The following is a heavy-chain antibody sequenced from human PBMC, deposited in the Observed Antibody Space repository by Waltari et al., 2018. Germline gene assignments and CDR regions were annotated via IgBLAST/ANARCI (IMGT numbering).Heavy chain of an antibody. D-gene: IGHD2-21*01. CDR3: AREGLGRIVVVIATTPAPFDY. V-gene: IGHV1-2*02. J-gene: IGHJ4*02. CDR1: GYTFTGYY. CDR2: INPNSGGT. Sequence: QVQLVQSGAEVKKPGASGKVSCKASGYTFTGYYMHWVRQAPGQGLEWMGWINPNSGGTNYAQKFQGRVTMTRDTSISTAYMELSRLRSDDTAVYYCAREGLGRIVVVIATTPAPFDYWGQGTLVTVSS.